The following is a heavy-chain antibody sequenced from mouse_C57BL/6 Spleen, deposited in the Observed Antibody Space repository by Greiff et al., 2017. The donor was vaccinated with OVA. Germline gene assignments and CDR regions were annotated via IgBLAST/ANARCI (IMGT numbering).Heavy chain of an antibody. D-gene: IGHD1-1*01. CDR3: ASLYYGSSYEYFDV. J-gene: IGHJ1*03. Sequence: VQLKESGGGLVQPGGSLKLSCAASGFTFSDYYMYWVRQTPEKRLEWVAYISNGGGSTYYPDTVKGRFTISRDNAKNTLYLQMSRLKSEDTAMYYCASLYYGSSYEYFDVWGTGTTVTVSS. CDR1: GFTFSDYY. CDR2: ISNGGGST. V-gene: IGHV5-12*01.